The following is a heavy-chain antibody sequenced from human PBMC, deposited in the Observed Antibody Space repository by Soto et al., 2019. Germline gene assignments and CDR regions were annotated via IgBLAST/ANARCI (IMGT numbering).Heavy chain of an antibody. J-gene: IGHJ4*02. CDR3: TRDIGGKGAY. Sequence: EVQLVESGGGLVQPGGSLRLSCAASGFTFSSDWMHWVRQVPGKGLLWVSRIDEYGSTINYADSVKGRFTISRDNARNTLYLEMNRLGAEVTALQFSTRDIGGKGAYWGPGTLVTVSS. CDR1: GFTFSSDW. V-gene: IGHV3-74*01. D-gene: IGHD3-16*01. CDR2: IDEYGSTI.